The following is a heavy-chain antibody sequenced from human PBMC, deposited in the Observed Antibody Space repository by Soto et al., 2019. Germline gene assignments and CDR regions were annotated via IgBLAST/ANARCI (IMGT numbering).Heavy chain of an antibody. CDR1: GFTFSSYG. CDR2: IWYDGSNK. J-gene: IGHJ6*03. D-gene: IGHD6-13*01. CDR3: ARDQEFGSSWLVYYYYYYMDV. Sequence: QVQLVESGGGVVQPGRSLRLSCAASGFTFSSYGMHWVRQAPGKGLEWVAVIWYDGSNKYYADSVKGRFTISRDNSKNTLYLQMNSLRAEDTAVYYCARDQEFGSSWLVYYYYYYMDVWGKGTTVTVSS. V-gene: IGHV3-33*01.